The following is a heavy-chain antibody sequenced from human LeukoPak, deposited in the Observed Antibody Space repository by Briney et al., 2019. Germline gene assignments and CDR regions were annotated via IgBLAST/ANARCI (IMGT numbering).Heavy chain of an antibody. J-gene: IGHJ3*02. Sequence: GGSVRLSCAASGFTFSSYAMSWVRQAPGKGLEWVSAISGSGGSTYYADSVKGRFTISRDNSKNTLYLQMNSLRAEDTAVSYCAKVKGIVAKGAPDAFDIWGQGTMVTVSS. CDR2: ISGSGGST. V-gene: IGHV3-23*01. D-gene: IGHD3-22*01. CDR3: AKVKGIVAKGAPDAFDI. CDR1: GFTFSSYA.